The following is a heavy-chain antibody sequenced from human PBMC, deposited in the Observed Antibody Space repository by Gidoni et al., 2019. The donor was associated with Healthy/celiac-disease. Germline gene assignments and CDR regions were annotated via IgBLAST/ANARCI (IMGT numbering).Heavy chain of an antibody. V-gene: IGHV3-30*18. D-gene: IGHD6-6*01. CDR2: ISYDGSNK. Sequence: QVQLVESGGGVVQPGRSLRLSCSASGFTFSSYGMHWVRQAPGKGLEWVAVISYDGSNKYYADSVKGRFTISRDNSKNTLYLQMNSLRAEDTAVYYCAKSIGSSRGGYFDYWGQGTLVTVSS. J-gene: IGHJ4*02. CDR1: GFTFSSYG. CDR3: AKSIGSSRGGYFDY.